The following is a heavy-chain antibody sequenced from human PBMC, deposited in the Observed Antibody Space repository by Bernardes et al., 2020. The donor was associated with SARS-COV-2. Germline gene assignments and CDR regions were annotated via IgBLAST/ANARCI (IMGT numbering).Heavy chain of an antibody. J-gene: IGHJ5*01. D-gene: IGHD6-25*01. V-gene: IGHV4-59*01. CDR1: DWSITTYY. Sequence: SETLSLTCSVSDWSITTYYWSWIRQPPGKGLEWIGYINYSWSANYNPSLKSRVTISMDTSKNHFSLSLSSVTAADTAVYYCAGAPYSSGWFPSWGQGTLVSVSP. CDR2: INYSWSA. CDR3: AGAPYSSGWFPS.